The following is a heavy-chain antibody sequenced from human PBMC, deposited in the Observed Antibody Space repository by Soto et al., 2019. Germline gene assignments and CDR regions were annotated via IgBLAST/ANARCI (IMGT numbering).Heavy chain of an antibody. CDR1: GFTFSDYY. J-gene: IGHJ4*02. CDR2: ISSSSSYT. CDR3: AREGVPLNTWDDY. V-gene: IGHV3-11*06. Sequence: GGSLSLSCAASGFTFSDYYMSWIRQAPGKGLEWVSYISSSSSYTNYADSVKGRFTISRDNAKNSLYLQMNSLRAEDTAVYYCAREGVPLNTWDDYWGQGTLVTVSS. D-gene: IGHD1-26*01.